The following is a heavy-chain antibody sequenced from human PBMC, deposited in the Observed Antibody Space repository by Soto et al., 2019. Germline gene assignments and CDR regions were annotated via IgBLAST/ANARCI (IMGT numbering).Heavy chain of an antibody. V-gene: IGHV3-23*01. CDR1: GFTFSSYA. Sequence: SCAASGFTFSSYAMSWVRQAPGKGLEWVSAISGSGGSTYYADSVKGRFTISRDNSKNSVFLQMNSLRAEDTAVYYCARIGYSSSCFDYWGQGIPVTVSS. J-gene: IGHJ4*02. D-gene: IGHD6-6*01. CDR3: ARIGYSSSCFDY. CDR2: ISGSGGST.